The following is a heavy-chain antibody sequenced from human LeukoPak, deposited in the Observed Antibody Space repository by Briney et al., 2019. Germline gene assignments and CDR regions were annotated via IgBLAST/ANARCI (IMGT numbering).Heavy chain of an antibody. CDR1: VGSISTYY. V-gene: IGHV4-59*08. CDR3: ARRAGTTFDY. Sequence: SETLSLTCTVSVGSISTYYWNWIRQPPGKGLEWIGYIYYSGSTKYNPSLTSRISVSIDTSKNQFSLKLTSETAADTAVYYCARRAGTTFDYWGQGILVSVSS. CDR2: IYYSGST. J-gene: IGHJ4*02. D-gene: IGHD3-10*01.